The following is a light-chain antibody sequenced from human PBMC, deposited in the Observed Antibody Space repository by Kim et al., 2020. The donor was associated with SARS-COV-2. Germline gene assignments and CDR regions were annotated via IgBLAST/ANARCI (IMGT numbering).Light chain of an antibody. V-gene: IGKV3-20*01. CDR1: QSVSSNY. J-gene: IGKJ1*01. CDR2: GAS. Sequence: EIVLTQSPGTLSLSPGERATLSCRASQSVSSNYVAWYQQKPGQAPRLLIYGASIRATAVPDRFGGDGSGTDFTLTISRLEPEDFAVYHCQQYGSPPLTFGQGTKVDIK. CDR3: QQYGSPPLT.